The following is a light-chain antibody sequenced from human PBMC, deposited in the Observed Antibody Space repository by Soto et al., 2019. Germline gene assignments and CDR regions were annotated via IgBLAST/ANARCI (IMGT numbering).Light chain of an antibody. Sequence: EIVLTQSPGTLSLSPGERATLSCRASQSVSSYFAWYQQKPGQAPRLLIYGASTRATGIPDRFSGSGSGTDFTLTISRLEPEDFAVYYCQQYGSSPMYTFGQGTKLEIK. CDR1: QSVSSY. CDR2: GAS. J-gene: IGKJ2*01. V-gene: IGKV3-20*01. CDR3: QQYGSSPMYT.